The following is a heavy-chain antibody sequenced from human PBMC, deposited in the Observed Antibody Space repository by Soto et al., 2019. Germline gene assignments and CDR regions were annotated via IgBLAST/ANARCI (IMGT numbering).Heavy chain of an antibody. Sequence: GGSLRLSCAASGFTFSDYYMTWIRQAPGKGLEWVSYISSSGSGIYYPDSVKGRFTISRDNAKNSLYLQMSSLRAEDTAVYYCARAYSDAFDIWGQGTMVTVSS. J-gene: IGHJ3*02. CDR3: ARAYSDAFDI. V-gene: IGHV3-11*01. CDR2: ISSSGSGI. CDR1: GFTFSDYY. D-gene: IGHD2-15*01.